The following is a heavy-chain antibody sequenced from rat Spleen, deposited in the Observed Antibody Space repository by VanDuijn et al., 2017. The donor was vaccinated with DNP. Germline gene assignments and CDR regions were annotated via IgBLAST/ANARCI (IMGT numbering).Heavy chain of an antibody. CDR3: ATFITMMRSYFDY. CDR2: ISYDGGST. V-gene: IGHV5-29*01. D-gene: IGHD1-12*01. J-gene: IGHJ2*01. CDR1: GFTFSNYG. Sequence: EVQLVESGGGLVQPGGSIKLSCAASGFTFSNYGMAWVRQTPTKGLEWVATISYDGGSTYYRDSVKGRFTISRDNAKSTLYLQMDSLRSEDTATYYCATFITMMRSYFDYWGQGVMVTVSS.